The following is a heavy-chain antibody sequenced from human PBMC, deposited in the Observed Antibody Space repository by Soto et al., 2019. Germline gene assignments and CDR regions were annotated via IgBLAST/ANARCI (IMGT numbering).Heavy chain of an antibody. CDR3: ERGDYGY. V-gene: IGHV1-18*01. D-gene: IGHD4-17*01. CDR1: GYTFTNFD. J-gene: IGHJ4*02. CDR2: ISAYNGNT. Sequence: ASVKVSCKTSGYTFTNFDITWVRQAPGQGLEWMGWISAYNGNTSYAQKLQGRVTMTTDTSTTTAYMELRSLRSDDTAVYYCERGDYGYWGQGTLVTVSS.